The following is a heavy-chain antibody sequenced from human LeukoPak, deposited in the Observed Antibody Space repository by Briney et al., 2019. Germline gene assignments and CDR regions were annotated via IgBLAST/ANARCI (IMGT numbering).Heavy chain of an antibody. CDR1: GYTFTGHF. Sequence: ASVKVSCKASGYTFTGHFMHWVRQAPGQGLEWMGWISPNSGDTNYAQKFQGRVTMTRDTSISTAYMELSRLRCDDTAVYYCARSYYYDTTGYTHDDAFDIWGQGTMVTVSS. D-gene: IGHD3-22*01. V-gene: IGHV1-2*02. CDR3: ARSYYYDTTGYTHDDAFDI. CDR2: ISPNSGDT. J-gene: IGHJ3*02.